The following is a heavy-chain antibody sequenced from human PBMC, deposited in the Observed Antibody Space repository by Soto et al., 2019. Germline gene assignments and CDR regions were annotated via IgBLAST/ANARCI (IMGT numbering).Heavy chain of an antibody. J-gene: IGHJ4*02. V-gene: IGHV1-69*12. CDR2: IIPIFGTA. CDR1: GGTISSYA. Sequence: QVQLVQSGAEVKKPGSSVKVSCKASGGTISSYAINWVRQAPGQGLEWMGGIIPIFGTADYAQKFQGRVTITADESTSTGNMELSSLRSEDSSVYYCASHYDSSGYYYRGLDYWGQGTLVTVSS. CDR3: ASHYDSSGYYYRGLDY. D-gene: IGHD3-22*01.